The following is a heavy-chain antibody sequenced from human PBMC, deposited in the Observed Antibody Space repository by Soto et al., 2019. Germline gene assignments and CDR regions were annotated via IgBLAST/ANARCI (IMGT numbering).Heavy chain of an antibody. CDR3: ARKPYYHYYGMDV. J-gene: IGHJ6*02. Sequence: GASVKVSCKASGYTFTSYGISWVRQAPGQGLEWMGWISAYNGNTNYAQKLQGRVTMTTDTSTSTAYMELRSLTPDDTGVYFCARKPYYHYYGMDVWGQGTSVTVSS. CDR1: GYTFTSYG. CDR2: ISAYNGNT. V-gene: IGHV1-18*04.